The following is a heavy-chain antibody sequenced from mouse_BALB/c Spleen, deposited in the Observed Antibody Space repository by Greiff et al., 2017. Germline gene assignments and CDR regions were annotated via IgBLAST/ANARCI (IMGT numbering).Heavy chain of an antibody. J-gene: IGHJ3*01. Sequence: EVMLVESGPGLVKPSQSLSLTCTVTGYSITSDYAWNWIRQFPGNKLEWMGYISYSGSTSYNPSLKSRISITRDTSKNQFFLQLNSVTTEDTATYYCARPYDGYYVDWGQGTLVTVSA. V-gene: IGHV3-2*02. CDR2: ISYSGST. CDR3: ARPYDGYYVD. D-gene: IGHD2-3*01. CDR1: GYSITSDYA.